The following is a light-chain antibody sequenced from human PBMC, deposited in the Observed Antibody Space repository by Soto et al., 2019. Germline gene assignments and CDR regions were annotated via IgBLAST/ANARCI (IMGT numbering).Light chain of an antibody. CDR1: QSVSRSY. CDR3: QQYGRTPYS. V-gene: IGKV3-20*01. J-gene: IGKJ2*01. CDR2: GAT. Sequence: EIVLTQSPGTLSLSPGERATLSCRASQSVSRSYLAWYQHKPGQDPRLLIYGATSRSTSIPDRFSGSVSGTNDTLTISRLEPYYCAVDYGQQYGRTPYSFDQGTKLEIK.